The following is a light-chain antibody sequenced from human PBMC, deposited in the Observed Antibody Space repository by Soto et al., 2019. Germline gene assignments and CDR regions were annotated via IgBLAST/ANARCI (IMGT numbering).Light chain of an antibody. CDR2: GAS. CDR3: QQYNNWLT. CDR1: QSVSSN. V-gene: IGKV3D-15*01. J-gene: IGKJ4*01. Sequence: EIVMTQSPATLSVSPGERATLSCRASQSVSSNLAWYQQKPGQAPRLLIYGASIRATGIPARFSGSGSGTEFTLTISSLQSEDFAVYYWQQYNNWLTFGGGTKVDIK.